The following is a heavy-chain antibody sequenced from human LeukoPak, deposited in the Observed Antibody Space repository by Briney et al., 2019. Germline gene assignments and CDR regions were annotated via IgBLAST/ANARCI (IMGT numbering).Heavy chain of an antibody. CDR2: ITSGGDTT. Sequence: GGSLRLSCAASGFIFSSYAMNWVRQAPGKGLEWVSIITSGGDTTFYADSVKGRFTISRDNSKNTLYLQVNSLRAEDTAVYYCAREGSVEAFDIWGQGTMVTVSS. D-gene: IGHD2-15*01. J-gene: IGHJ3*02. CDR3: AREGSVEAFDI. CDR1: GFIFSSYA. V-gene: IGHV3-23*01.